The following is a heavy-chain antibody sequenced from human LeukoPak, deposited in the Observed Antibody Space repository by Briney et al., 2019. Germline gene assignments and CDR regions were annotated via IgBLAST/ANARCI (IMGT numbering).Heavy chain of an antibody. V-gene: IGHV4-59*01. Sequence: PSETLSLTCTVSGGSINTFYWSWLRQPPGKGPEWLGYIYNRRTTKYNPSLNSRVTISLDTSNNQFSLKVRSVTAADTAVYYCARSIFGVVGYSASWGQGTLVTVSS. CDR3: ARSIFGVVGYSAS. J-gene: IGHJ4*02. CDR2: IYNRRTT. CDR1: GGSINTFY. D-gene: IGHD3-3*01.